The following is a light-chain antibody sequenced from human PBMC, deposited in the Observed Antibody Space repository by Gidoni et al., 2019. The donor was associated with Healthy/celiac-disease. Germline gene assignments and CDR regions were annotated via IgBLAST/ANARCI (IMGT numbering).Light chain of an antibody. CDR1: QSVSSSY. Sequence: EIVLTQSPGTLSLSPGERATLSCRASQSVSSSYLAWYQQKPGQAPRLLIYGASSRATGSPDRCSGSGSGTDFTLTISRLEPEDFAVYYCQQYGSSPPKFTFXPXTKVDIK. V-gene: IGKV3-20*01. CDR2: GAS. J-gene: IGKJ3*01. CDR3: QQYGSSPPKFT.